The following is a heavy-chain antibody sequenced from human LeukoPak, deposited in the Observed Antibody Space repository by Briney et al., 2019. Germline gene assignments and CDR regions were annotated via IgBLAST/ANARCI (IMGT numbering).Heavy chain of an antibody. CDR2: INANNGYT. CDR1: GYIFTTYA. D-gene: IGHD1-26*01. V-gene: IGHV1-3*01. CDR3: ARDRGSIVGATNGYFDY. Sequence: ASVKVSCKPSGYIFTTYAMHWVRQAPGQRLEWMGWINANNGYTKYSQKFQGRVTITRDTSASTAYTELSSLTSEDTAVYYCARDRGSIVGATNGYFDYWGQGTLVTVSS. J-gene: IGHJ4*02.